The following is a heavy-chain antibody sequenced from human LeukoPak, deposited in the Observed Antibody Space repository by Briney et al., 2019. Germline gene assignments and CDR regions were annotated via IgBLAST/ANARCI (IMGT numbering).Heavy chain of an antibody. CDR2: IIPIFGTA. CDR1: GGTFSSYA. D-gene: IGHD6-13*01. Sequence: AASVKVSCKASGGTFSSYAISWVRQAPGQGLEWMGGIIPIFGTANYAQKFQGRVTITADESTSTAYMELSSLRSEDTAVYYYARYHSSSVFWFDPWGQGTLVTVSS. V-gene: IGHV1-69*13. J-gene: IGHJ5*02. CDR3: ARYHSSSVFWFDP.